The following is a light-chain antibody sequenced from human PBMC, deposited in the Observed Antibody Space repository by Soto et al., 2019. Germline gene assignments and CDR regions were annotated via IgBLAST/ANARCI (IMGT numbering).Light chain of an antibody. CDR3: QQYGSSPPLT. CDR2: GAS. CDR1: RSVSSSY. V-gene: IGKV3-20*01. J-gene: IGKJ4*01. Sequence: EFVLTQSPGTLSLSPGESTTLSCRTRRSVSSSYLAWYQQKPGQAPRILIYGASTRATGIPDRFSGSGSGTDFTLTISRLEPEDFALYYCQQYGSSPPLTFGGGTKVEIK.